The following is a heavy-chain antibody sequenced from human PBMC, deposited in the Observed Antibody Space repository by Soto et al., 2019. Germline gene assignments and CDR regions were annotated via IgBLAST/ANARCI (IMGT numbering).Heavy chain of an antibody. CDR3: ATDRSDVSGTVGY. CDR2: IYYRGYT. Sequence: QVQLQESGPGLVKPSQTLSLTCSVSGGSMDSGTYCWNCIRQHPGKGLEWIGYIYYRGYTYYNPSLKSRFTMSVDTSKIQFCLKLLSVTAAEPAVYYCATDRSDVSGTVGYGGQGSLVTVSS. D-gene: IGHD3-10*01. V-gene: IGHV4-31*03. J-gene: IGHJ4*02. CDR1: GGSMDSGTYC.